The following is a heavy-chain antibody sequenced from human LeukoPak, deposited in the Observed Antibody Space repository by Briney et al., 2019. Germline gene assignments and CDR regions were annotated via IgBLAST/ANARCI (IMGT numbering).Heavy chain of an antibody. Sequence: KPSETLSLTCTVSGDSIRSTSYYWAWIRQPPGKGLEWIGSVYYDGSTYFNPSLKSRATISVDTSKNQFTLKMRSVTAADTAVYYCARPSYYGGSARWGRGSLVTVSS. D-gene: IGHD2-21*01. J-gene: IGHJ4*02. CDR3: ARPSYYGGSAR. V-gene: IGHV4-39*01. CDR1: GDSIRSTSYY. CDR2: VYYDGST.